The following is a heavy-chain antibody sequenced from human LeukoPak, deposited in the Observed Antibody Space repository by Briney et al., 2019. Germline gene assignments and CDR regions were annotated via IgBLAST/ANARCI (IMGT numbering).Heavy chain of an antibody. CDR1: GFTFSSYE. V-gene: IGHV3-48*03. J-gene: IGHJ4*02. Sequence: GGSLRLSCAASGFTFSSYEMNWVRQAPGEGLEWVSYISSSGSTIYYADSVKGRFTISRDNAKNTLYLQMGSLRAEDMAVYYCARGPPHYYDSSRFDYWGQGTLVTVSS. CDR2: ISSSGSTI. CDR3: ARGPPHYYDSSRFDY. D-gene: IGHD3-22*01.